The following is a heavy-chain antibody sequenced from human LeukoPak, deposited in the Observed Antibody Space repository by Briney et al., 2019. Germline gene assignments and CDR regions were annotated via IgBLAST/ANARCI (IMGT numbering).Heavy chain of an antibody. Sequence: GGSLRLSCAASGFTFSSYTMHWIRQAPGKGLEWVSSISGSNIFYADSVKGRFTVSRDDAKDSLYLQMNSLRAGDTAVYYCARALTTLTYEGYWGQGTLVTVSS. CDR3: ARALTTLTYEGY. CDR1: GFTFSSYT. CDR2: ISGSNI. V-gene: IGHV3-21*01. D-gene: IGHD1-1*01. J-gene: IGHJ4*02.